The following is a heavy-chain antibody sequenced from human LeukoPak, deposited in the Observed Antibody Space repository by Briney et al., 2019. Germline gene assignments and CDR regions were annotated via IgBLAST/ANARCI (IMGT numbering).Heavy chain of an antibody. CDR3: ARDFSPRTPFDY. CDR2: ISYDGSNK. CDR1: GFTFNSYA. D-gene: IGHD2-15*01. Sequence: GGSLRLSCTASGFTFNSYAMHWVRQAPGKGLEWVAVISYDGSNKYYADSVKGRFTISRDNSKNTLYLQMNSLRAEDTAVYYCARDFSPRTPFDYWGQGTLVTVSS. V-gene: IGHV3-30-3*01. J-gene: IGHJ4*02.